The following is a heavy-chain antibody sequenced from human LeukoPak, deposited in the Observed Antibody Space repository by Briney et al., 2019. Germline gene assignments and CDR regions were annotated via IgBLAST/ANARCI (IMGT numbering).Heavy chain of an antibody. V-gene: IGHV1-46*01. CDR1: GYTFTSYY. CDR3: ARDQSVAGTTLGPDYYYYMDV. D-gene: IGHD6-19*01. CDR2: INPSGGST. Sequence: ASVKVSCKASGYTFTSYYMHWVRQAPGQGLEWMGIINPSGGSTSYAQKFQGRVTMTRDMSTSTVYMELSSLRSEDTAVYYCARDQSVAGTTLGPDYYYYMDVWGKGTTVTVSS. J-gene: IGHJ6*03.